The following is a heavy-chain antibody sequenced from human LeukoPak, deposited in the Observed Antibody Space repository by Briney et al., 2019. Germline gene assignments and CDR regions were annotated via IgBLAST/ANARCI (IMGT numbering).Heavy chain of an antibody. V-gene: IGHV4-59*08. CDR1: GGSISSYY. CDR3: ARRTGRYGSGSYYAFDI. CDR2: IYYSGST. Sequence: SETLSLTCTVSGGSISSYYLSWIRQPPGKGLEWIGYIYYSGSTNYNPSLKSRVTISVDTSKNQFSLKLSSVTAADTAVYYCARRTGRYGSGSYYAFDIWGQGTMVTVSS. D-gene: IGHD3-10*01. J-gene: IGHJ3*02.